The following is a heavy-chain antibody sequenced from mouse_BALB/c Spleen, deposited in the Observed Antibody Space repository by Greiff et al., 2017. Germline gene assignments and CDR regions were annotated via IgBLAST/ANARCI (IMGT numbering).Heavy chain of an antibody. V-gene: IGHV1-63*02. CDR1: GYTFTNYW. CDR2: IYPGGGYT. CDR3: ARLAVVAPFGY. D-gene: IGHD1-1*01. Sequence: QVQLQQSGAELVRPGTSVKISCKASGYTFTNYWLGWVKQRPGHGLEWIGDIYPGGGYTNYNEKFKGKATLTADTSSSTAYMQLSSLTSEDSAVYFCARLAVVAPFGYWGQGTTLTVSS. J-gene: IGHJ2*01.